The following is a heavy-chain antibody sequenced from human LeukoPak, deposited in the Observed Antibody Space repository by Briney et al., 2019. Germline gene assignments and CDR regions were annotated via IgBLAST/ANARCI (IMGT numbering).Heavy chain of an antibody. V-gene: IGHV3-48*01. CDR3: ARDGLKDA. J-gene: IGHJ6*04. Sequence: RGSLRLSCVASGFTFSSYSMNLVRQAAGKGLEWISYISSKRSTTFYAASVKGRFTISRDNAKNALYVQMNSRRAEDTAIYYCARDGLKDAWGTGTTVTVSS. CDR1: GFTFSSYS. CDR2: ISSKRSTT.